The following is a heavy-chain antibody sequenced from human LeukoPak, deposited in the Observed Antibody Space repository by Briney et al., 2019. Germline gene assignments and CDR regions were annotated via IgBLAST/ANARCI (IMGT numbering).Heavy chain of an antibody. CDR2: IYYSGST. V-gene: IGHV4-30-4*08. CDR3: ARDNTVTTTIDY. Sequence: PSETLSLTCTVSGGSISSGDYYWSWIRQPPGKGLERIGYIYYSGSTYYNPSLKSRVTISVDTSKNQFSLKLSSVTAADTAVYYCARDNTVTTTIDYWGQGTLVTVST. J-gene: IGHJ4*02. CDR1: GGSISSGDYY. D-gene: IGHD4-17*01.